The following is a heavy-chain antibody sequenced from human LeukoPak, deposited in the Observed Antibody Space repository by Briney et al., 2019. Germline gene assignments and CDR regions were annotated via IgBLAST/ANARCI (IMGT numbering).Heavy chain of an antibody. CDR1: GYTFTGYY. V-gene: IGHV1-2*02. D-gene: IGHD1-26*01. CDR3: ARDSIVGASSFDY. J-gene: IGHJ4*02. CDR2: INPNSGGT. Sequence: ASVKVSCKASGYTFTGYYMHWVRQAPGQGLEWMGWINPNSGGTNYAQKFQGRVTMTRDTSISTAYMELSSLRSEDTAVYYCARDSIVGASSFDYWGQGTLVTVSS.